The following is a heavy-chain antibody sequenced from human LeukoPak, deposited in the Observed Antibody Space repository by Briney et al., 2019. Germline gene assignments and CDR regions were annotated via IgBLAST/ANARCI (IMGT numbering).Heavy chain of an antibody. CDR2: ISGSGGST. V-gene: IGHV3-23*01. CDR3: AKDLLGYCRSTRCQSSNFDY. Sequence: GGSLRLSCAASGFTFSSYAMSWVRQAPGKGLEWVSAISGSGGSTYYADSVKGRFTISRDNSKNTLYLQMNSLRAEDTAVYYCAKDLLGYCRSTRCQSSNFDYWGQGTLVTVSS. CDR1: GFTFSSYA. D-gene: IGHD2-2*01. J-gene: IGHJ4*02.